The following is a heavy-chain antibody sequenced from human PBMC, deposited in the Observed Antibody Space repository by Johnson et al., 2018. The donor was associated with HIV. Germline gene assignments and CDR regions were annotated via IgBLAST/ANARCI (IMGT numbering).Heavy chain of an antibody. D-gene: IGHD2/OR15-2a*01. CDR2: ISYDGSNK. Sequence: QVQLVESGGGVVQPGRSLRLSCAASGFSFSNYAMHWVRQAPGKGLEWVAVISYDGSNKYYADSVKGRFTISRDNSKNTLYLQMNSLRDGDTAVYYCASDRSKGGAFDIWGQGTMVTVSS. V-gene: IGHV3-30*14. J-gene: IGHJ3*02. CDR3: ASDRSKGGAFDI. CDR1: GFSFSNYA.